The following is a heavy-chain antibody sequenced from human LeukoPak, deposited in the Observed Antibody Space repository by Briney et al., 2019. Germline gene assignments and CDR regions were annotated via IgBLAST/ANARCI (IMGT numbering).Heavy chain of an antibody. J-gene: IGHJ2*01. CDR3: AKVWEDFGSGVTWYLDL. D-gene: IGHD3-10*01. Sequence: GGSLRLSCAASGFTFSSYAMSWVRQAPGKGLEWVSSISGSGGSTYYADSVKGRFTISRDNSKNTLYLQMNSLRAEDTAVYCCAKVWEDFGSGVTWYLDLWGRGTLVTVSS. V-gene: IGHV3-23*01. CDR1: GFTFSSYA. CDR2: ISGSGGST.